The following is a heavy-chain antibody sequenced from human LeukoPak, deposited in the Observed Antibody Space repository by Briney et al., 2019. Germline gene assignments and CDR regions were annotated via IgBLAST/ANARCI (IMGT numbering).Heavy chain of an antibody. CDR1: GYSISSGYY. V-gene: IGHV4-38-2*02. CDR2: IYHSGST. D-gene: IGHD3-22*01. J-gene: IGHJ4*02. CDR3: ARGAFYYDSSGYYYSY. Sequence: PSETLSLTCTVSGYSISSGYYWGWIRQPPGKGLEWIGSIYHSGSTYYNPSLKSRVTISVDTSKNQFSLKLSSVTAADTAVYYCARGAFYYDSSGYYYSYWGQGTLVTVSS.